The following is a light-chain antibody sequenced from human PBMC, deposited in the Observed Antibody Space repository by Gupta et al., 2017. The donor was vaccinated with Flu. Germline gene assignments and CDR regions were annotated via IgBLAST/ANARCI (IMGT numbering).Light chain of an antibody. CDR2: LGS. V-gene: IGKV2-28*01. CDR3: RQLLQTPRT. J-gene: IGKJ1*01. Sequence: IVMTQSPPSLAVTPGEPASISCRASQSLLQSNGYNYVDWYLQKPGQSPQLLIYLGSNRASGVPDRFSGSGSGTDFRLKISRVEAEDVGVYYCRQLLQTPRTFGQGTKVEIK. CDR1: QSLLQSNGYNY.